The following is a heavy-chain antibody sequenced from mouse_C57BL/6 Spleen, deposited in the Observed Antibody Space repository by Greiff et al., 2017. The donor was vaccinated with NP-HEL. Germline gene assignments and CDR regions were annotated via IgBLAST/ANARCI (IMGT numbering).Heavy chain of an antibody. CDR3: ASLYYGSSYGAMDY. J-gene: IGHJ4*01. D-gene: IGHD1-1*01. CDR1: RFTFTDYY. CDR2: IRNKANGYTT. Sequence: EVKLMESGGGLVQPGGSLSLSCAASRFTFTDYYMSWVRQPPGKALEWLGFIRNKANGYTTEYSASVKGRFTISRDNSQSILYLQMNALRAEDSATYYCASLYYGSSYGAMDYWGQGTSVTVSS. V-gene: IGHV7-3*01.